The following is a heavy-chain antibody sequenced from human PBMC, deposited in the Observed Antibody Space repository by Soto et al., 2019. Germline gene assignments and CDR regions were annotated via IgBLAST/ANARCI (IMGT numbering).Heavy chain of an antibody. Sequence: EVQLLESGGDLVQPGGSLRLSCAVSGFTFNSYAVGWVRQAPGKGLEWVSTISGSSSNTYYADSVKGRFTISRHDSKNTLYLRMYSLRADDTAVYYCAKPWGYCSSTNCVFGSSDYWGQGTLVTVSS. CDR2: ISGSSSNT. D-gene: IGHD2-2*01. J-gene: IGHJ4*02. CDR3: AKPWGYCSSTNCVFGSSDY. CDR1: GFTFNSYA. V-gene: IGHV3-23*01.